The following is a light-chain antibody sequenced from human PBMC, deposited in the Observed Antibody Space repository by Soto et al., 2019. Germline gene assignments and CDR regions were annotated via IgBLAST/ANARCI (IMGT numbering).Light chain of an antibody. CDR3: QSYDTSLSALYV. Sequence: QSVLTQPPSVSGAPGQRVTISCTGSNSNIGAGYDVHWYQLLPGTAPKLLIYGNSNRPSGVPDRFSGSKSGTSASLAITGLQAEDEADYYCQSYDTSLSALYVFGTGTQLPVL. CDR2: GNS. J-gene: IGLJ1*01. CDR1: NSNIGAGYD. V-gene: IGLV1-40*01.